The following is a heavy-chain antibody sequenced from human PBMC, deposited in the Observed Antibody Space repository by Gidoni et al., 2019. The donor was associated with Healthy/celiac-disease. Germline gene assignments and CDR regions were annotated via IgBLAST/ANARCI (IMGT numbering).Heavy chain of an antibody. CDR3: AKDIGGQIAVAGKIDP. CDR2: ISYDGSNK. V-gene: IGHV3-30*18. Sequence: QVQLVESGGGVVQPGRSLRLSCAASGFTFSSYGMHWVRQAPGKGLEWVAVISYDGSNKYYADSVKGRFTISRDNSKNTLYLQMNSLRAEDTAVYYCAKDIGGQIAVAGKIDPWGQGTLVTVSS. J-gene: IGHJ5*02. D-gene: IGHD6-19*01. CDR1: GFTFSSYG.